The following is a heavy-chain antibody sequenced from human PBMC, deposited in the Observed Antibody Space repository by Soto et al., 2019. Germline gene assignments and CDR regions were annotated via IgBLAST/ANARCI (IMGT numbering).Heavy chain of an antibody. CDR2: INPSGGST. CDR3: ASPGYSSGWPGLYAFDI. CDR1: GYTFTSYY. J-gene: IGHJ3*02. D-gene: IGHD6-19*01. Sequence: QVQLVQSGAEVKKPGASVKVSCKASGYTFTSYYMHWVRQAPGQGLEWMGIINPSGGSTSYAQKFQGRVTMTRDTSTSTVYMELSSLRSEDTAVYYCASPGYSSGWPGLYAFDIWGQGTMVTVSS. V-gene: IGHV1-46*01.